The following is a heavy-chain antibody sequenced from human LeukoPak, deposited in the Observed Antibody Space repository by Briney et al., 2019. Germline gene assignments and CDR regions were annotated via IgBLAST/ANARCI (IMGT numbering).Heavy chain of an antibody. CDR2: ISWNSGSI. CDR1: GFTFDDYA. J-gene: IGHJ4*02. V-gene: IGHV3-9*01. Sequence: GGSLRLSCAASGFTFDDYAMHWVRQAPGKGLEWVSGISWNSGSIAYADSVKGRFTISRDNAKNSLYLQMNSLRAEDTALYYCAKANGYSTSSYYFDYWGQGTHVTVSS. CDR3: AKANGYSTSSYYFDY. D-gene: IGHD6-6*01.